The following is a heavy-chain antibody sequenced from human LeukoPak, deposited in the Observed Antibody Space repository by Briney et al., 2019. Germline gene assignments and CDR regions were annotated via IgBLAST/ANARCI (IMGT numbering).Heavy chain of an antibody. CDR3: ARSYRYCSSTSCYITFDY. CDR2: IYYSGST. D-gene: IGHD2-2*02. Sequence: SETLSLTCTVSGGSISSSSYYWGWIRQPPGKGLEWIGSIYYSGSTYYNPSLKSRVTIPVDTSKNQFSLKLSSVTAADTAVYYCARSYRYCSSTSCYITFDYWGQGTLVTASS. J-gene: IGHJ4*02. V-gene: IGHV4-39*01. CDR1: GGSISSSSYY.